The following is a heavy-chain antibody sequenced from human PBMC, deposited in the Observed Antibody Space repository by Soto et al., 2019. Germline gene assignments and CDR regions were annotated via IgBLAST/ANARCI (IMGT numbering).Heavy chain of an antibody. Sequence: QVQLVQSGAEVKKPGSSVKVSCKASGGTFNNYAISWVRQAPGQGLEWLGGIIPIFGTPQYAQRFQGRVTITADKSTDTVYLELRSDDAAVYYCARSEYTDLNFYAMDVWGQGPTVTVSS. D-gene: IGHD2-21*02. V-gene: IGHV1-69*06. CDR1: GGTFNNYA. CDR3: ARSEYTDLNFYAMDV. CDR2: IIPIFGTP. J-gene: IGHJ6*02.